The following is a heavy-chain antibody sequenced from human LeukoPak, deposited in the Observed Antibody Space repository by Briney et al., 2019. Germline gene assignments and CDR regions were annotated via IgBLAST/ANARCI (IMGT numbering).Heavy chain of an antibody. J-gene: IGHJ4*02. CDR1: GFTLSTYG. CDR2: ISSSGDTT. D-gene: IGHD3-16*01. Sequence: GGSLRLSCSASGFTLSTYGMHWVRQAPGKGLQYVSSISSSGDTTYYADSVKGRFTISRDNSKNTPYLQMSSLRAEDTAVYYCLRDRLGVSEYWGQGTLVTVSS. V-gene: IGHV3-64D*09. CDR3: LRDRLGVSEY.